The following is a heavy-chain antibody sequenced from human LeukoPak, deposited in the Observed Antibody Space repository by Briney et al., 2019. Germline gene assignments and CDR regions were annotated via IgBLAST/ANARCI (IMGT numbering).Heavy chain of an antibody. D-gene: IGHD3-16*02. CDR2: ISFAGSNK. CDR1: GLTFSTYG. CDR3: AKDHMITFGGVIVGDAFDI. Sequence: PRHSLRPSSAASGLTFSTYGMHSVRQAPGKGLKCVAVISFAGSNKYYAASVKCRFTIPRHNSKNTLYLQMNSLRAEDTAVYYCAKDHMITFGGVIVGDAFDIWGQGTMVTVSS. V-gene: IGHV3-30*18. J-gene: IGHJ3*02.